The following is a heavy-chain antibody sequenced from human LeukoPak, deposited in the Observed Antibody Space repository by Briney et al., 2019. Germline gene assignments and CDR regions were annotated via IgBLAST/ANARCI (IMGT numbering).Heavy chain of an antibody. V-gene: IGHV1-46*01. Sequence: ASVKVSCKASGYTFTSYDINWVRQAPGQGLEWMGIINPSGGSTSYAQKFQGRVTMTRDTSTSTVYMELSSLRSEDTAVYYCARDFSSGGYYDSSGYYYQINWFDPWGQGTLVTVSS. CDR2: INPSGGST. J-gene: IGHJ5*02. CDR1: GYTFTSYD. CDR3: ARDFSSGGYYDSSGYYYQINWFDP. D-gene: IGHD3-22*01.